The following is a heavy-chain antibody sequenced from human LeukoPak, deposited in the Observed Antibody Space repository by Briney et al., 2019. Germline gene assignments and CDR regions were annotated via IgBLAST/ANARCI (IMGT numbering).Heavy chain of an antibody. D-gene: IGHD5-18*01. CDR2: ISGSGGST. CDR3: AKARGYSYGPFDY. Sequence: GGSLRLSCAASGFTFSSYAMSWVRQAPGKGLEWVSSISGSGGSTYYADSVNGRFTVSRDNSKNTLYLQMNSLRAEDTAVYYCAKARGYSYGPFDYWGQGTLVTVSS. V-gene: IGHV3-23*01. J-gene: IGHJ4*02. CDR1: GFTFSSYA.